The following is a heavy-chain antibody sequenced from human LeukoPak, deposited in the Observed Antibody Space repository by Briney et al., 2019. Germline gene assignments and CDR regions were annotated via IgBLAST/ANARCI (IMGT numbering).Heavy chain of an antibody. Sequence: ASVKVSCKASGYTFTSYGISWVRQAPGQGLEWMGWISAYNGNTNYAQKLQGRVTMTTDTSTSTAYMELRSLRSDDTAVYYCARDTYYDFWSGYPTTDYRGQGTLVTVSS. V-gene: IGHV1-18*01. CDR2: ISAYNGNT. J-gene: IGHJ4*02. CDR1: GYTFTSYG. CDR3: ARDTYYDFWSGYPTTDY. D-gene: IGHD3-3*01.